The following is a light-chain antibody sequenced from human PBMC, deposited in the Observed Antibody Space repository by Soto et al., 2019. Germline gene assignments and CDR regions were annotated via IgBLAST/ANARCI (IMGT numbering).Light chain of an antibody. CDR3: QQRNDWPPLIT. Sequence: EIVLTQSPATLSLSLGERASLSCRASQSFNSYLAWYQQKPGQAPRLLIYDASTLATGIPARFSRRGSGTDFFFPISSLEPQDFAVYYCQQRNDWPPLITFGQGTRLEIK. J-gene: IGKJ5*01. CDR1: QSFNSY. CDR2: DAS. V-gene: IGKV3-11*01.